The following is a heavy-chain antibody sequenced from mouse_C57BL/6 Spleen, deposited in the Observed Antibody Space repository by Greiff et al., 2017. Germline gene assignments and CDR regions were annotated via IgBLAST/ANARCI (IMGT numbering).Heavy chain of an antibody. V-gene: IGHV1-22*01. J-gene: IGHJ2*01. CDR3: ARKGYDLYYFDY. CDR1: GYTFTDYN. D-gene: IGHD2-4*01. Sequence: EVQLQQSGPELVKPGASVKMSCKASGYTFTDYNMHWVKQSHGKSLEWIGYINPNNGGTSYNQKFKGKATLTVNKSSSTAYMELRSLTSEDSAVYYCARKGYDLYYFDYWGQGTTLTVSS. CDR2: INPNNGGT.